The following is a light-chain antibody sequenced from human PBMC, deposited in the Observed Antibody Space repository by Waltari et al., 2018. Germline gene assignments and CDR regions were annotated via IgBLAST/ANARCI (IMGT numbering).Light chain of an antibody. Sequence: DIQMTQSPSSLSASLADRVTITSRASQTINDYLNWYQQKPGEAPKLLIYAASSLQRGVPSRFSGTGSGTDFTLTISSLQPEDFATYYCQQSYSSRRSFGGGTKVEI. CDR1: QTINDY. J-gene: IGKJ4*01. CDR2: AAS. CDR3: QQSYSSRRS. V-gene: IGKV1-39*01.